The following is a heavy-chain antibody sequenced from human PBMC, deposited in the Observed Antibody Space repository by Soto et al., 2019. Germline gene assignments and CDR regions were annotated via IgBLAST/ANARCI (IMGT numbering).Heavy chain of an antibody. CDR1: GYSFASFW. D-gene: IGHD3-10*01. CDR2: IDPSDSYT. J-gene: IGHJ6*02. Sequence: PGESLKISGKGSGYSFASFWISWVRQMPGKGLEWMGRIDPSDSYTNYSPSFQGHVTISADKSISTAYLQWSSLKASDTAMYYCARRSQLEPTMVRGVRYYYYGMDVWGQGTTVTVSS. CDR3: ARRSQLEPTMVRGVRYYYYGMDV. V-gene: IGHV5-10-1*01.